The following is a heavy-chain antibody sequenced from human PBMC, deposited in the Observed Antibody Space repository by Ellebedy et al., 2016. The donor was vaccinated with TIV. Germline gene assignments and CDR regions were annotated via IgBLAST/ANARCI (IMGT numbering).Heavy chain of an antibody. Sequence: GESLKISXAASGFTFSSYWMSWVRQAPGKGLEWVANIKQDGSEKYYVDSVKGRFTISRDNAKNSLYLQMNSLRAEDTAVYYCARLQMATTVNWFDPWGQGTLVTVSS. CDR3: ARLQMATTVNWFDP. CDR1: GFTFSSYW. D-gene: IGHD5-24*01. J-gene: IGHJ5*02. V-gene: IGHV3-7*03. CDR2: IKQDGSEK.